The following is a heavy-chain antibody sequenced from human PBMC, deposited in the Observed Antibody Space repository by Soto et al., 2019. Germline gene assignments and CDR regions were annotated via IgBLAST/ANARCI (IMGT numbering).Heavy chain of an antibody. V-gene: IGHV3-21*01. CDR1: GFTFSSYS. CDR3: ARDLPYSGCYYGY. D-gene: IGHD1-26*01. Sequence: GGSLRLSCAASGFTFSSYSMNWVRQAPGKGLEWVSSISSSSSYIYYADSVKGRFTISRDNAKNSLYLQMNSLRAEDTDVYYCARDLPYSGCYYGYWGQGTLVTVSS. CDR2: ISSSSSYI. J-gene: IGHJ4*02.